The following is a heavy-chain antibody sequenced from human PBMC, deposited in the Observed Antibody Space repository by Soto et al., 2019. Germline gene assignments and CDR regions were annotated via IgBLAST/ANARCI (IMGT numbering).Heavy chain of an antibody. D-gene: IGHD1-1*01. CDR2: IWYDGRNK. V-gene: IGHV3-33*01. CDR1: GFTFSSYG. J-gene: IGHJ4*02. CDR3: ARSDRRGSPNCVEGADY. Sequence: QVQLVESGGGVVQPGRSLRLSCAASGFTFSSYGMHWVRQAPGKGLEWVAVIWYDGRNKYYADSVKGRFTISRDNSKNTLYLQMNSMRAEDTAVYYCARSDRRGSPNCVEGADYGGQGTLGTVSS.